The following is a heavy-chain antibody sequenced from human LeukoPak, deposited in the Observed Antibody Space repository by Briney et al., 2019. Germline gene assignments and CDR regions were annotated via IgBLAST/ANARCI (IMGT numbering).Heavy chain of an antibody. Sequence: GGSLRLSCAASGFTFSSYAMSWVRQAPGEGLEWVSAIRGSGGSTYYADSVKGRFTISRDNSKNTLYLQMNSLRAEDTAVYYCAKDEGIVGATTFDYWGQGTLVTVSS. CDR2: IRGSGGST. V-gene: IGHV3-23*01. CDR1: GFTFSSYA. J-gene: IGHJ4*02. D-gene: IGHD1-26*01. CDR3: AKDEGIVGATTFDY.